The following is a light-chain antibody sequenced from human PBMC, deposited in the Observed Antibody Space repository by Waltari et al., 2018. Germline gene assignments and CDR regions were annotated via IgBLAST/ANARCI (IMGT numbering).Light chain of an antibody. V-gene: IGKV3-20*01. CDR1: QSVGRS. CDR2: DAS. CDR3: QHYVRLPAT. J-gene: IGKJ1*01. Sequence: EIVLTQSPGTLSLSPGERATPACRASQSVGRSLAWYQQKPGQAPRLLIYDASRRATGIPDRFSGSGSGTDFSLTISRLEPEDFAVYYCQHYVRLPATFGQGTKVEI.